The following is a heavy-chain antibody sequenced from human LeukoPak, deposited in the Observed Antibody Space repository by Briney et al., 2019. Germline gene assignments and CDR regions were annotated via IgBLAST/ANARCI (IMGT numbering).Heavy chain of an antibody. V-gene: IGHV4-4*07. Sequence: SETLSLTCTVSGGSISSYYWSWIRQPPGKGLEWIGRIYTSGSTNYNPSLKSRVTMSVDTSKNQFSLKLSSVTAADTAVYYCARSLYDSSGYQYEPWFDPWGRGTLVTVSS. CDR2: IYTSGST. CDR1: GGSISSYY. CDR3: ARSLYDSSGYQYEPWFDP. J-gene: IGHJ5*02. D-gene: IGHD3-22*01.